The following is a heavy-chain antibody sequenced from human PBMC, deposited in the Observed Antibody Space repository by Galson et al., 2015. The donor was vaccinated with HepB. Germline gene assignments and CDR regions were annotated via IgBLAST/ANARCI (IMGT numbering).Heavy chain of an antibody. CDR2: ISSSRHI. CDR1: GFTFSSYA. V-gene: IGHV3-21*01. J-gene: IGHJ4*02. D-gene: IGHD6-19*01. CDR3: ARDLGSGWACDY. Sequence: SLRLSCAASGFTFSSYAMNWVRQAPGEGLEWVSSISSSRHIYYADSVKGRFTISRDNAKNSLYLQMNSLRVEDTALYYCARDLGSGWACDYWGQGTLVTVSS.